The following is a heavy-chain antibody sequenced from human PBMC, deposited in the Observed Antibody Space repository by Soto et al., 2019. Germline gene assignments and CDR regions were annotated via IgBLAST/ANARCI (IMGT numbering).Heavy chain of an antibody. CDR2: IWHDGTNK. J-gene: IGHJ4*02. V-gene: IGHV3-33*07. CDR3: ARGRGYDILTGLNVFDY. CDR1: GFTFSNHA. Sequence: PGGSLRLSCAASGFTFSNHAMYWVRQAPGKGLEWVALIWHDGTNKYYGDSVTGRFTVSRDNSKNSLYLQMNSLRAEDTALYYCARGRGYDILTGLNVFDYWGQGTLVTAPQ. D-gene: IGHD3-9*01.